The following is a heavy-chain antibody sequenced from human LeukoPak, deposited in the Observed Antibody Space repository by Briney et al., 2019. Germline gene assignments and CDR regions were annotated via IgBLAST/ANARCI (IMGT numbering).Heavy chain of an antibody. Sequence: ASVKVSCKASGYTFTSYDINWVRQATGQGLEWMGWMNPNSGNTGYAQKFQGRVTMTRNTSISTAYMELSSLRSEDTAVYYCARDLEDVVVPAAIWGQGTLVTVSS. J-gene: IGHJ4*02. V-gene: IGHV1-8*01. D-gene: IGHD2-2*02. CDR3: ARDLEDVVVPAAI. CDR2: MNPNSGNT. CDR1: GYTFTSYD.